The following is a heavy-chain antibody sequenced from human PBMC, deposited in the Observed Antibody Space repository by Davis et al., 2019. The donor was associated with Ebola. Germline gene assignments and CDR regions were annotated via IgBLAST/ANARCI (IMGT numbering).Heavy chain of an antibody. Sequence: PSETLSLTCAVYGGSFSGYYWSWIRQPPGKGLEWIGEINHRGSTNYNPSLKSRVTISVDTSKHQFSLKLSYVTAADTAVYYCARDLMIGGLDVWGKGTTVTVSS. CDR3: ARDLMIGGLDV. CDR2: INHRGST. V-gene: IGHV4-34*01. J-gene: IGHJ6*04. CDR1: GGSFSGYY. D-gene: IGHD2-21*01.